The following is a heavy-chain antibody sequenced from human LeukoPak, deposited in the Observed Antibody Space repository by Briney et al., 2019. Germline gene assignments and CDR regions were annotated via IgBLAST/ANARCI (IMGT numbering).Heavy chain of an antibody. CDR2: VSSSGGST. Sequence: GGSLRLSCAASGFIFYNYAMSWVRQAPGKGLEWVSTVSSSGGSTYYADSVKGRFTVSRDKVNNMVYLQMNSLRDEDTAVYYCAKRIGSCDSISCLYFDHWGQGPLVTVSS. J-gene: IGHJ4*02. D-gene: IGHD2-2*01. CDR3: AKRIGSCDSISCLYFDH. V-gene: IGHV3-23*01. CDR1: GFIFYNYA.